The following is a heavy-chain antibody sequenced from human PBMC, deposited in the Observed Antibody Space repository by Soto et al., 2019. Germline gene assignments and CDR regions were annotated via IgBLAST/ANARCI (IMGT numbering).Heavy chain of an antibody. CDR2: IWYDRSNK. CDR3: ARGVIVPAAIRFQGTLDYGMGV. V-gene: IGHV3-33*01. CDR1: GFTFSSYG. D-gene: IGHD2-2*02. J-gene: IGHJ6*02. Sequence: QVQLVESGGGVVQPGRSLRLSCAASGFTFSSYGMHWVRQAPGKGLEWVAVIWYDRSNKYYADSVKGRFTISRDNSKNTVYLQMNSLRAEDTAVYYCARGVIVPAAIRFQGTLDYGMGVWGPGTTGTVSS.